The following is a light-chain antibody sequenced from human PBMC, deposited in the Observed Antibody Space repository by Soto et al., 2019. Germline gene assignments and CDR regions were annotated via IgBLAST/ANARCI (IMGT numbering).Light chain of an antibody. V-gene: IGLV2-14*01. CDR1: SSDVGGYNY. Sequence: QSVLTQPASVSGSPGQSITISCTGTSSDVGGYNYVSWYQQHPGKAPKLMIYDVSNRPSGVSNRFSGSKSGNTASLTISGLQAEGEADYYCTSYTSTVYVFGTGTKVTVL. CDR2: DVS. J-gene: IGLJ1*01. CDR3: TSYTSTVYV.